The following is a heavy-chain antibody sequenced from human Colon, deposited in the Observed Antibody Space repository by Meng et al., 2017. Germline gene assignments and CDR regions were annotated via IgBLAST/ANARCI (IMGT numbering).Heavy chain of an antibody. D-gene: IGHD7-27*01. V-gene: IGHV4-61*08. CDR2: AANSFDPSP. Sequence: QRRGPGPGLVRPSETPALRCTVSGGSVSSAAYQWGWIRQPPGKGLEWIGYAANSFDPSPNYNPSLKSRVTISLDTPKNQFSLKLTSVTAADTAVYYCARDYWGSLDYWGQGILVTLL. CDR3: ARDYWGSLDY. J-gene: IGHJ4*02. CDR1: GGSVSSAAYQ.